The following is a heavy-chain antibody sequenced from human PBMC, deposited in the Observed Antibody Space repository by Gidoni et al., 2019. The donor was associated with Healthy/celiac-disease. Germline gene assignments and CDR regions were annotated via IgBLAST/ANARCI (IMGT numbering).Heavy chain of an antibody. J-gene: IGHJ6*02. D-gene: IGHD2-2*01. CDR1: GFTFSSYS. Sequence: EVQLVESGGGLVKPGGSLRLSCAASGFTFSSYSINWFRQAPGKGLEWVSSISISSSYIYSADSVKGRFTIARDNAKNSLYMQMNSLRAEYTAVYYCARVVVVPAATWTGGFYYYGMDVWGQGTTVTVSS. CDR2: ISISSSYI. V-gene: IGHV3-21*01. CDR3: ARVVVVPAATWTGGFYYYGMDV.